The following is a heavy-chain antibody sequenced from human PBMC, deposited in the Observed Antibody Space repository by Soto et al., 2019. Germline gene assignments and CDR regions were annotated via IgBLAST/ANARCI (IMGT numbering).Heavy chain of an antibody. CDR3: ARIPNRHYDFWSGFHTGGNGMDV. CDR2: INSDGSTT. V-gene: IGHV3-74*01. Sequence: VGSLRLSCAASGFTLSSYCMHWVRQAPGKGLVWVSHINSDGSTTNYADSVKGRFTISRDNAKNTLYLQMNSLRAEDTAVYYCARIPNRHYDFWSGFHTGGNGMDVWGQGTTVTVSS. D-gene: IGHD3-3*01. J-gene: IGHJ6*02. CDR1: GFTLSSYC.